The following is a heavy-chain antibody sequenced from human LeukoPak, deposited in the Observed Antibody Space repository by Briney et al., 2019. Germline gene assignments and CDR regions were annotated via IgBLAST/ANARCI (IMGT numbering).Heavy chain of an antibody. J-gene: IGHJ6*02. V-gene: IGHV5-51*01. CDR1: GYSFTSYW. Sequence: GESLKISCNGSGYSFTSYWIGWVRQTPRKGLEWMGIIYPGDSDTRYSPSFQGQVTIPTDKSISTAYLQWSSLKASDTAMYYCARLAEAAAGTYPYYYGMDVWGQGTTVTVSS. CDR2: IYPGDSDT. D-gene: IGHD6-13*01. CDR3: ARLAEAAAGTYPYYYGMDV.